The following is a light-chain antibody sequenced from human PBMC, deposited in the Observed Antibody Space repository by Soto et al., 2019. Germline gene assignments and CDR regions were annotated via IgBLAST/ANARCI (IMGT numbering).Light chain of an antibody. CDR2: DVT. CDR1: SSDVGAYNY. Sequence: QSALTQPASVSGSPGQSITISCTGTSSDVGAYNYVSWYQQLPDKAPKLMIYDVTYRPSGVSNRFSGSESGNTASGGVSGVQAEDEADYFCSSYTTSSTLVFGGGTKLTVL. V-gene: IGLV2-14*03. CDR3: SSYTTSSTLV. J-gene: IGLJ3*02.